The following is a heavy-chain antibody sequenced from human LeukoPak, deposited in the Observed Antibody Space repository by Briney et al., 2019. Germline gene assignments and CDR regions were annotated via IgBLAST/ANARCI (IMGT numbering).Heavy chain of an antibody. CDR2: INPSGGST. Sequence: GASVKDSCKASGYTFTSYYMHWVRQAPGQGLEWMGIINPSGGSTSYAQKFQGRVTMTRDTSTSTVYMELSSLRSEDTAVYYCARDKVNDILTGYYLQQYYYYGMDVWGQGTTVTVSS. CDR3: ARDKVNDILTGYYLQQYYYYGMDV. CDR1: GYTFTSYY. J-gene: IGHJ6*02. V-gene: IGHV1-46*01. D-gene: IGHD3-9*01.